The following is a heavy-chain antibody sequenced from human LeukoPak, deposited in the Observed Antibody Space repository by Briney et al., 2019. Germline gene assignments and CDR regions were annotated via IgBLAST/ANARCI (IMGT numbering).Heavy chain of an antibody. CDR3: AKDRRPTTVITYPSY. D-gene: IGHD4-11*01. Sequence: GGSLRLSCATSGFTFSSYAMSWVRQAPGKGLEWVSDISSSGGSTYYADSVKGRVTISRDNSKNTLYLQINSLRAEDTAVYYCAKDRRPTTVITYPSYWGQGTLVTVSS. CDR1: GFTFSSYA. V-gene: IGHV3-23*01. J-gene: IGHJ4*02. CDR2: ISSSGGST.